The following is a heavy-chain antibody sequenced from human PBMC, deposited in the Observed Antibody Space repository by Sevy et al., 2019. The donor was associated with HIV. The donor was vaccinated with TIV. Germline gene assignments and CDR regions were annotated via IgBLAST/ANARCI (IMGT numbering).Heavy chain of an antibody. V-gene: IGHV3-30-3*01. Sequence: GGYLRLSCAASGFTFSSYAMHWVRQAPGKGLEWVAVISYDGSNKYYADSVKGRFTSSRDNSKNTLYLQMNSLRAEDTAVYYCARWQLERRGFDYWGQGTLVTVSS. CDR2: ISYDGSNK. J-gene: IGHJ4*02. D-gene: IGHD1-1*01. CDR3: ARWQLERRGFDY. CDR1: GFTFSSYA.